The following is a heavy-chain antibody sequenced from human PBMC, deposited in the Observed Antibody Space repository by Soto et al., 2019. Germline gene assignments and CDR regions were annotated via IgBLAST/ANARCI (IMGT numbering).Heavy chain of an antibody. CDR2: INSDGSST. J-gene: IGHJ3*02. CDR1: GFTFSRYW. Sequence: LRLSCAASGFTFSRYWMHWVRQAPGKGLVWVSRINSDGSSTNYADSVKGRFTISRDNAKNTLYLQMNSLRAEDTAVYYCASSIEDDSSGYDGPYDAFDIWGQGTMVTVSS. CDR3: ASSIEDDSSGYDGPYDAFDI. V-gene: IGHV3-74*01. D-gene: IGHD3-22*01.